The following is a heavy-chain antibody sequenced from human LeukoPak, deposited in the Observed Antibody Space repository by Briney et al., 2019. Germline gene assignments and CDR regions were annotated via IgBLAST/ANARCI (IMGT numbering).Heavy chain of an antibody. D-gene: IGHD2-15*01. CDR2: INAGNGNT. J-gene: IGHJ5*02. V-gene: IGHV1-3*01. CDR1: GYTFTSYA. CDR3: ARENRYCSGGSCYSDWFDP. Sequence: ASVKVSCKASGYTFTSYAMHWVRQAPGQRLEWMGWINAGNGNTKYSQKFQGRATITRDTSASTAYMELSSLRSEDTAVYYCARENRYCSGGSCYSDWFDPWGQGTLVTVSS.